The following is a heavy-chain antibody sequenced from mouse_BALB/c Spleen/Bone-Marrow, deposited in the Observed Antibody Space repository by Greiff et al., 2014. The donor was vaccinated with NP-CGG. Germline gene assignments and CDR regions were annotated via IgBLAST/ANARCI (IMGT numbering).Heavy chain of an antibody. V-gene: IGHV1-62-2*01. Sequence: VQLQQSGAELVKPGASVKLSCKASGYTFTDYIIHWIKQRSGQGLEWIGWFYPGSGNIKYNEKFKDKATLTADESSSTAYMELSRLTSEDSAVYFCTRHFYGSSYFDYWGQGTTLTVSS. CDR1: GYTFTDYI. CDR3: TRHFYGSSYFDY. D-gene: IGHD1-1*01. J-gene: IGHJ2*01. CDR2: FYPGSGNI.